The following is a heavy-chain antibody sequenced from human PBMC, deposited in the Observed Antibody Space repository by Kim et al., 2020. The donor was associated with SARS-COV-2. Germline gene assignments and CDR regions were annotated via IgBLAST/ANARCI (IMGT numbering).Heavy chain of an antibody. J-gene: IGHJ4*02. CDR2: IANKAHSYAT. Sequence: GGSLRLSCAASGFIFSGSEMHWVRQASGKGLEWVGRIANKAHSYATTYAASLKGRSIISRDDSQDTAYLQLNSLKTEDTAVYYCVSVTTSYFDYWGQGTLVTVSS. CDR3: VSVTTSYFDY. CDR1: GFIFSGSE. V-gene: IGHV3-73*01.